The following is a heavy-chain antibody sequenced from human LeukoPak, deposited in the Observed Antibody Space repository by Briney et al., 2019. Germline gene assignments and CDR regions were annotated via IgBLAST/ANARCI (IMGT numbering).Heavy chain of an antibody. J-gene: IGHJ4*02. CDR1: GFSFNSAA. CDR2: VSSSGANT. CDR3: AKDIQGSY. Sequence: GGPLRLSCAASGFSFNSAAMTWVRQAPGKGLEWVSLVSSSGANTYYADSVKGRFTISRDNSKNTLYLQMNSLRAEDTAIYYCAKDIQGSYWGQGTLVTVSS. V-gene: IGHV3-23*01. D-gene: IGHD2-21*01.